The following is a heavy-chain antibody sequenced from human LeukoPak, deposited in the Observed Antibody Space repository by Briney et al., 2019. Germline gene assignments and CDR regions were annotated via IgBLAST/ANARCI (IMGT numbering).Heavy chain of an antibody. CDR1: GYTFTGYY. J-gene: IGHJ6*02. D-gene: IGHD3-10*01. CDR2: INPNSGGT. CDR3: ARGVRSGTYLHYYYYAMDV. V-gene: IGHV1-2*02. Sequence: ASVRVSCKASGYTFTGYYIHWVRQAPGQGLEWMGWINPNSGGTNYALKFQGRVTMTRDTSTNTAYMDMGRLRSDDTAVYYCARGVRSGTYLHYYYYAMDVWGQGTTVTVS.